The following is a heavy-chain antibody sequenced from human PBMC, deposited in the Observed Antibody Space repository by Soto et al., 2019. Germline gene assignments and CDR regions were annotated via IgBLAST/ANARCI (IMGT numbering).Heavy chain of an antibody. Sequence: QVQLVQSGAEVKKPGSSVKVSCKASGGTFSNYAINWVRQVPGQGLEWMGGIIPIFGTANYAQKFQGRVTITADESTSTASLDLSSLRSEDTAVYYCARPVEMATISRSYLFYWGQGTLVTVSS. D-gene: IGHD5-12*01. CDR2: IIPIFGTA. CDR1: GGTFSNYA. J-gene: IGHJ4*02. CDR3: ARPVEMATISRSYLFY. V-gene: IGHV1-69*01.